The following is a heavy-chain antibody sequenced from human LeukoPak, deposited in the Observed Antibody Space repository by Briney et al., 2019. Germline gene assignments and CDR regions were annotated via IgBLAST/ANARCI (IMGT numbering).Heavy chain of an antibody. CDR1: GFTFSSYG. D-gene: IGHD3-10*01. J-gene: IGHJ4*02. CDR3: ARKNAYYYGSGSPDY. V-gene: IGHV3-30*02. Sequence: GGSLRLSCGASGFTFSSYGMHWVRQAPSKGLEWVAFRRYDGSSKYYADSVKGRFTISRDNSKNTLYLQMNSLRAEDTAVYYCARKNAYYYGSGSPDYWGQGTLVTVSS. CDR2: RRYDGSSK.